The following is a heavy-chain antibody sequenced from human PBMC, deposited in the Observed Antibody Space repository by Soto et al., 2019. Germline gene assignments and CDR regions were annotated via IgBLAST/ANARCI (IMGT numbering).Heavy chain of an antibody. V-gene: IGHV4-4*07. D-gene: IGHD6-13*01. Sequence: QVHLQESGPGLVKPSETLSLTCTVSGGSIINYYWTWIRQPAGKGLERIGRIYSSGSTNYNSSLKSRLTMSVDTSKNQISLKLTSVTAADTAVYYCARQTTFSSSWYDSWGQGTLVTVSS. J-gene: IGHJ5*01. CDR3: ARQTTFSSSWYDS. CDR1: GGSIINYY. CDR2: IYSSGST.